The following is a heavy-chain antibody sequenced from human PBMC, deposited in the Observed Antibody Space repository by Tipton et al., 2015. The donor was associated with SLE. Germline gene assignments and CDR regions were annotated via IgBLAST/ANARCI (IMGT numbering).Heavy chain of an antibody. CDR2: IYHSGST. CDR3: TSGSGGYQRTDY. Sequence: TLSLTCTVSGSSSSSGYFWGWIRQPPGKGLELIGTIYHSGSTYYNPFLKSRVTISVDTSKNQFSLQLTSVTAADTALYFCTSGSGGYQRTDYWGQGTLVTVSS. J-gene: IGHJ4*02. D-gene: IGHD5-12*01. CDR1: GSSSSSGYF. V-gene: IGHV4-38-2*02.